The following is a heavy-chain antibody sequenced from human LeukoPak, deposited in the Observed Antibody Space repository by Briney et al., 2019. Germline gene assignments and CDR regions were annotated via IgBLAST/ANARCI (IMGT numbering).Heavy chain of an antibody. J-gene: IGHJ2*01. V-gene: IGHV4-4*07. CDR2: IYTTGST. CDR3: ARLTYYYDSSGYYRGLGNFDL. D-gene: IGHD3-22*01. Sequence: SETLSLSCTVSGGSISSYYWRWIRQPAGKGLEWIGRIYTTGSTNYNHSLKSRVTMSVDTSKNHFSLKLSSVTAADTAVYYCARLTYYYDSSGYYRGLGNFDLWGRGTLVTVSS. CDR1: GGSISSYY.